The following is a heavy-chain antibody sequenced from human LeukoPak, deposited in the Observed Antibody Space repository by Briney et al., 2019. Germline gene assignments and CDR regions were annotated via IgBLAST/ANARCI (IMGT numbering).Heavy chain of an antibody. CDR3: ARVSDGDYGFYYYYYMDV. J-gene: IGHJ6*03. D-gene: IGHD4-17*01. Sequence: PSETLSLTCTVSGGSISSYYWGWIRQPPGKGLEWIGSIYNRGTNHYNPSLKSRVTISVDTSKKQFSLKLSSVTAADTAVYYCARVSDGDYGFYYYYYMDVWGKGTTVTVSS. CDR1: GGSISSYY. CDR2: IYNRGTN. V-gene: IGHV4-59*01.